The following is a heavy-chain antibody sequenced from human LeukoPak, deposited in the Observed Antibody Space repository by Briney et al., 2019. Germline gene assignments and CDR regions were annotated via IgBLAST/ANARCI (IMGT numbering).Heavy chain of an antibody. J-gene: IGHJ4*02. V-gene: IGHV3-7*01. CDR2: IKQDGSEK. Sequence: GGSLRLSCAASGFTFSSYWMSWVRQAPGKGLEWVANIKQDGSEKYYVDSVKGRFTISRDNAKNSLYLQMNSLRAEDTAVYYCARDKAFCSSGSCYPFRAAYFDYWGQGTLVTVSP. D-gene: IGHD2-15*01. CDR3: ARDKAFCSSGSCYPFRAAYFDY. CDR1: GFTFSSYW.